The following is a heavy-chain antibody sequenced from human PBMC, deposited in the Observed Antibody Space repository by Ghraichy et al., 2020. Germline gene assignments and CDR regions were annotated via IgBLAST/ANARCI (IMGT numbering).Heavy chain of an antibody. Sequence: GGSLRLSCAASGFTFSSYGMHWVRQAPGKGLEWVAVISYDGSNKYYADSVKGRFTISRDNSKNTLYLQMNSLRAEDTAVYYCAKDMIAEGELSTTKYPYYYYYYMDVWGKGTTVTVSS. CDR3: AKDMIAEGELSTTKYPYYYYYYMDV. V-gene: IGHV3-30*18. J-gene: IGHJ6*03. CDR2: ISYDGSNK. CDR1: GFTFSSYG. D-gene: IGHD3-16*02.